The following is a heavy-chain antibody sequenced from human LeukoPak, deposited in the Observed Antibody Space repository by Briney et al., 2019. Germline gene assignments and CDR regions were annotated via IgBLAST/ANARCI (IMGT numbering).Heavy chain of an antibody. CDR2: INPDGRTT. Sequence: GGPLRLSCVASGFSFSTYWMNWIRQAPGKGLEWVANINPDGRTTNYVDSVKGRFTISRDNAKSSLYLQMNSLRAEDTAVYYCATDRGYLTFDYWGQGTLVTVPS. CDR3: ATDRGYLTFDY. CDR1: GFSFSTYW. J-gene: IGHJ4*02. D-gene: IGHD1-1*01. V-gene: IGHV3-7*01.